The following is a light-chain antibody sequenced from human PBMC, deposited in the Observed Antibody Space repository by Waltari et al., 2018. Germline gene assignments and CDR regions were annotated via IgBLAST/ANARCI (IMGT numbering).Light chain of an antibody. CDR2: KAS. V-gene: IGKV1-5*03. Sequence: DIQMTQSPSTLSASVGDRVTITCRASQSIVSWVARYQQKPGKAPKLLIDKASSLQSGVPSTFSGSGSGTDFTLTISSLQPDDFATYYCQQYFSGCTFGQGTNLEIK. J-gene: IGKJ2*02. CDR1: QSIVSW. CDR3: QQYFSGCT.